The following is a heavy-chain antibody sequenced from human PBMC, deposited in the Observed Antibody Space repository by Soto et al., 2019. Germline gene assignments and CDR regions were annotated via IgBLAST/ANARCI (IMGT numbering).Heavy chain of an antibody. V-gene: IGHV1-3*05. CDR2: INAGNGNT. Sequence: QVQLVQSGAEEKKPGASVKVSCKASGYTFTSHAMHWVRQAPGQRLEWMGWINAGNGNTNYSQKFQGRVTITTDTSASTAYMELSSLRSEDTAVYYCARDGIAAAGTSWFDPWGQGTLVTVSS. J-gene: IGHJ5*02. CDR1: GYTFTSHA. CDR3: ARDGIAAAGTSWFDP. D-gene: IGHD6-13*01.